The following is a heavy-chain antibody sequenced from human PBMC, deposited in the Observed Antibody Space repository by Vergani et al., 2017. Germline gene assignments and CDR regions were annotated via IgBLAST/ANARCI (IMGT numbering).Heavy chain of an antibody. CDR2: IWYDGSNK. CDR1: GFTFSSYG. J-gene: IGHJ6*03. Sequence: VQLLESGGGLVQPGGSLRLSCAASGFTFSSYGMHWVRQAPGKGLEWVAVIWYDGSNKYYADSVKGRFTISRDSSKNTLFLQMNSLRAEDTAVYYCARSDSSGYYYYYYYMDVWGKGTTVTVSS. D-gene: IGHD3-22*01. V-gene: IGHV3-33*01. CDR3: ARSDSSGYYYYYYYMDV.